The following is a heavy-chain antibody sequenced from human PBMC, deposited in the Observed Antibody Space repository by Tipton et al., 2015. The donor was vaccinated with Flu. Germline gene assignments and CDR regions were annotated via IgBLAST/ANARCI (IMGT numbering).Heavy chain of an antibody. CDR2: IYYSGTT. V-gene: IGHV4-39*07. CDR3: ARDLWNDRRAYYYYGVDV. D-gene: IGHD1-1*01. CDR1: GDSISTTIYY. Sequence: LRLSCTVSGDSISTTIYYWGWVRQPPGKGLEWVGSIYYSGTTYYNPSLKSRVTISVDSSKNEFSLTLASLTAADTAVYYCARDLWNDRRAYYYYGVDVWGQGTTVTVSS. J-gene: IGHJ6*02.